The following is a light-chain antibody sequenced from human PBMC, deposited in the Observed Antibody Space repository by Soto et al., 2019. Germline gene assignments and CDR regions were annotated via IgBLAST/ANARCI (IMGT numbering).Light chain of an antibody. Sequence: EIVLTQSPATLSLSPGDGATLSCRASQNVFNYLAWYQSRPGQAPRLLIYDASKRATGIPARFSGSGSGTDYTLTISTLASEDSAIYYCQQRIDWPLTFGGGTKVQI. CDR3: QQRIDWPLT. J-gene: IGKJ4*01. CDR2: DAS. CDR1: QNVFNY. V-gene: IGKV3-11*01.